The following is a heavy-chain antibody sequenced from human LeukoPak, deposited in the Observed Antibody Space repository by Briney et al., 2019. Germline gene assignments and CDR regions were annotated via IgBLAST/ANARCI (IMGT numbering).Heavy chain of an antibody. J-gene: IGHJ4*02. CDR2: INHSGST. CDR1: GGSISSSSYY. V-gene: IGHV4-39*07. CDR3: ARGSGSYDYVWGSYRQYYFDY. D-gene: IGHD3-16*02. Sequence: SETLSLTCTVSGGSISSSSYYWSWIRQPPGKGLEWIGEINHSGSTNYNPSLKSRVTISVDTSKNQFSLKLSSVTAADTAVYYCARGSGSYDYVWGSYRQYYFDYWGQGTLVTVSS.